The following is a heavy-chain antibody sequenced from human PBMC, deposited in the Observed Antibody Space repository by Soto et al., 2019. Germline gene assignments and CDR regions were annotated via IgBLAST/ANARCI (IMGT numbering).Heavy chain of an antibody. CDR2: ISSSGSTI. CDR1: GFTFSSYE. D-gene: IGHD6-19*01. J-gene: IGHJ3*02. Sequence: GGSLRLSCAASGFTFSSYEMNWVRQAPGKGLEWVSYISSSGSTIYYADSVKGRFTISRDNAKNSLYLQMNSLRAEDTAVYYCARSLLAVNAFDIWGHGTMVTVSS. CDR3: ARSLLAVNAFDI. V-gene: IGHV3-48*03.